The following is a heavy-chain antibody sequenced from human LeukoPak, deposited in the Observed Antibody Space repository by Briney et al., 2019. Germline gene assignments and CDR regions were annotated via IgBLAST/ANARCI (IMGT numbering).Heavy chain of an antibody. V-gene: IGHV4-59*01. CDR2: IYYSGST. J-gene: IGHJ4*02. CDR3: ARGGVGGYSYGYDFDY. Sequence: SETLSLTCPVPGGPISRYYWSWIRQPPGKGLEWIGYIYYSGSTNYNPSLKSRVTISVDTSKNQFSLKLSSVTAADTAVYYCARGGVGGYSYGYDFDYWGQGTLVTVS. D-gene: IGHD5-18*01. CDR1: GGPISRYY.